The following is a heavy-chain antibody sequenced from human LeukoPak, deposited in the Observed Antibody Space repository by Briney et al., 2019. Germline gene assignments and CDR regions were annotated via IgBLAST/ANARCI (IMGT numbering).Heavy chain of an antibody. Sequence: GASVKVSCKASGYTFTSYGISWVRQAPGQGLEWMGWISAYNGNTNYAQKLQGRVTMTTDTSTSTAYMELRSLRSDDTAVYYCARDNSRVYYDFWSGQSAGNWFDPWGQGTLVTVSS. V-gene: IGHV1-18*01. CDR1: GYTFTSYG. CDR2: ISAYNGNT. J-gene: IGHJ5*02. CDR3: ARDNSRVYYDFWSGQSAGNWFDP. D-gene: IGHD3-3*01.